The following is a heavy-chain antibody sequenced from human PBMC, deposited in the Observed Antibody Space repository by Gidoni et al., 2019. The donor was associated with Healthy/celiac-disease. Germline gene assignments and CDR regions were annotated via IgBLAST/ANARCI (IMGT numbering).Heavy chain of an antibody. J-gene: IGHJ5*02. CDR3: ARRPYDFWSGYPSFDP. CDR2: INQSGST. V-gene: IGHV4-34*01. Sequence: QVQLQQWGAGLLKPSETLSLTCAVYGGSFSGYYCSWLRQPPGKGLEWIGEINQSGSTNYNPSLKSRVTISVDTSKNQFSLKLSSVTAADTAMYYCARRPYDFWSGYPSFDPWGQGTLVTVSS. D-gene: IGHD3-3*01. CDR1: GGSFSGYY.